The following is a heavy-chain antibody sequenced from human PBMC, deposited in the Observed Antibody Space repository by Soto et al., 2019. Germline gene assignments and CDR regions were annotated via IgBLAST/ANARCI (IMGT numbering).Heavy chain of an antibody. Sequence: PGGSLRLSCAASGFTFSSYAMSWVRQAPGKGLEWVSAISGSGGSTYYAGSVKGRFTISRDNSKNTLYLQMNSLRAEDTAVYYCAKDQDYGTDTAMDRPFDYWGQGTLVTVDS. V-gene: IGHV3-23*01. CDR3: AKDQDYGTDTAMDRPFDY. J-gene: IGHJ4*02. CDR2: ISGSGGST. CDR1: GFTFSSYA. D-gene: IGHD5-18*01.